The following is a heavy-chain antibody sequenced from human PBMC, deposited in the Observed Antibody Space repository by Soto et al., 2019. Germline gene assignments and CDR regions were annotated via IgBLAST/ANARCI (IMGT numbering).Heavy chain of an antibody. CDR3: ATQGFGALHGLVDV. V-gene: IGHV4-59*08. CDR1: DGSSSNYY. J-gene: IGHJ6*02. CDR2: ISKSGYT. D-gene: IGHD3-10*01. Sequence: SLTLSHTCTVADGSSSNYYWSCIRQPPGKGLEWVGYISKSGYTSYNPSLKSRVTLSVDTSKNQFSLKLTSVTAADTALYYCATQGFGALHGLVDVWGQGTTVTVSS.